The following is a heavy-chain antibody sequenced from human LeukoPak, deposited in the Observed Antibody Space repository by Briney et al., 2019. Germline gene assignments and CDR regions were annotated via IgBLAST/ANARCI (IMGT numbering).Heavy chain of an antibody. Sequence: PGGSLRLSCVASGFSFSDYWMHWVRQVPGKGLGWVSRINTDGSSTDYADSVKGRFTISRDNAKNTLYLQMNSLRAEDTAAYYCARGMTYYFGSGNLDYWGQGALVTVSS. D-gene: IGHD3-10*01. CDR1: GFSFSDYW. CDR3: ARGMTYYFGSGNLDY. V-gene: IGHV3-74*01. J-gene: IGHJ4*02. CDR2: INTDGSST.